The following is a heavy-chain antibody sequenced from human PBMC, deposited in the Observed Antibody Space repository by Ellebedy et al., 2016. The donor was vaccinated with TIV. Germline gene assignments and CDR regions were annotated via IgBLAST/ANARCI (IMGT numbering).Heavy chain of an antibody. Sequence: GGSLRLXXAASGFTFSSYTMNWVRQAPGKGLEWLSCFTGASGDIHYADSVKGRFTISRDNAKNSLFLQMTSLRVEDTAVYYCARQAGPMYGDYSYFDYWGQGTLVTVSS. CDR1: GFTFSSYT. CDR2: FTGASGDI. V-gene: IGHV3-21*01. CDR3: ARQAGPMYGDYSYFDY. J-gene: IGHJ4*02. D-gene: IGHD4-17*01.